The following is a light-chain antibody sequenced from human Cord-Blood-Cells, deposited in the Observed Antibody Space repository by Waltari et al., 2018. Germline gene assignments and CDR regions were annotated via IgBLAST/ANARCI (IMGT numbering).Light chain of an antibody. CDR2: AAS. Sequence: DIQMTQSPSSLSASVGDRVTITCPASQSISSYLNWYQQKPGKAPKLLIYAASSLQSGVPSRFSGSGSGTDFTLTISSLQPEDFATYYCRQSYSTPYTFGQGTKLEIK. J-gene: IGKJ2*01. CDR3: RQSYSTPYT. CDR1: QSISSY. V-gene: IGKV1-39*01.